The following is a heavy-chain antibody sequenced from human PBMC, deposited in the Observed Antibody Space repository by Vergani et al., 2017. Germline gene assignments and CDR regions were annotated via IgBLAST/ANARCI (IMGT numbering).Heavy chain of an antibody. J-gene: IGHJ4*02. CDR2: INPSGGST. CDR1: GYTFTSYY. V-gene: IGHV1-46*01. Sequence: VQLVQSGAEVKKPGASVKVSCKASGYTFTSYYMPWVRPAPGQGLEWMGIINPSGGSTSYAQKFQGRVTMTRDTSTSTVDMELSSLRSEDTAVFYCARSLHDFDYWGQGTLVTVSS. CDR3: ARSLHDFDY.